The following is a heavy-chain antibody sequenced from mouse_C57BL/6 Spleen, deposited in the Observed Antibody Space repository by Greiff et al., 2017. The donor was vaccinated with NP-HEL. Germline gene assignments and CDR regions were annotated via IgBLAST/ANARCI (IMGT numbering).Heavy chain of an antibody. V-gene: IGHV1-34*01. CDR3: ARAIANCYDYSWFAY. D-gene: IGHD2-4*01. Sequence: VQLQQSGPELVKPGASVKMSCKASGYTFTDYYMHWVKQSHGKSLEWIGYIYPNNGGNGYNQKFKGKATLPVDKSSSTAYMELRSLTSEDSAVYYCARAIANCYDYSWFAYWGQGTLVTVSA. CDR1: GYTFTDYY. J-gene: IGHJ3*01. CDR2: IYPNNGGN.